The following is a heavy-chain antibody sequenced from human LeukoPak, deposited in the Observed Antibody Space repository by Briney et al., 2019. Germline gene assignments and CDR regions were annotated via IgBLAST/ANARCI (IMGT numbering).Heavy chain of an antibody. Sequence: SQTLSLTCTVSGGSISSGDYYWSWIRQPPGKGLEWIAYMYYSGSTYYDPSLKSRVTMSADTSKNQLPLKLSSVTAADTAVYYCARPYYYDSRIDPWGQGILVTVSS. J-gene: IGHJ5*02. CDR3: ARPYYYDSRIDP. CDR1: GGSISSGDYY. V-gene: IGHV4-30-4*01. D-gene: IGHD3-22*01. CDR2: MYYSGST.